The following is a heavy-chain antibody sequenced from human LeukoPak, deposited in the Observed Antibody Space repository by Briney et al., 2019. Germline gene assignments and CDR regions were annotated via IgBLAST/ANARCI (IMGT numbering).Heavy chain of an antibody. CDR3: VTNSIGYCSGGNCYQVSDS. CDR1: GGFISSSSYY. CDR2: IYYSGST. J-gene: IGHJ4*02. V-gene: IGHV4-39*07. Sequence: SSETLSLTCTVSGGFISSSSYYWGWIRQPPGKGLEWIGSIYYSGSTYYNPSLKSRVTISVDTSKNQFSLKLSSVTAADTAVYYCVTNSIGYCSGGNCYQVSDSWGQGTLVTVSS. D-gene: IGHD2-15*01.